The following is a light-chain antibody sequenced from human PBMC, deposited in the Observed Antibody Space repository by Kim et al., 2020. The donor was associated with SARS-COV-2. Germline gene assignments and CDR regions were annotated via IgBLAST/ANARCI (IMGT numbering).Light chain of an antibody. CDR3: NSRDSSGNHLV. J-gene: IGLJ2*01. Sequence: AWGKTVRITCKGDSLRSYYASWYQQKPGQAPVLVIYGKNNRPSGIPDRFSGSSSGNTASLTITGAQAEDEADYYCNSRDSSGNHLVFGGGTQLTVL. CDR1: SLRSYY. CDR2: GKN. V-gene: IGLV3-19*01.